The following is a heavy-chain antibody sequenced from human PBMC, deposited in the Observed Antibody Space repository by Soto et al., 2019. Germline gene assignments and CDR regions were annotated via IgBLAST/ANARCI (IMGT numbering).Heavy chain of an antibody. CDR1: GGSISTRDSMSTRSFY. Sequence: PSETLSLTCTVSGGSISTRDSMSTRSFYWGWMRQPPGKGLQWIASISYSDGSFYNSSLKSRLTISVDTSKNQFSLSLRSVTAADTAVYYCASHRTFWPFDSWVQGTVVTVSS. V-gene: IGHV4-39*01. J-gene: IGHJ4*02. CDR3: ASHRTFWPFDS. D-gene: IGHD2-8*01. CDR2: ISYSDGS.